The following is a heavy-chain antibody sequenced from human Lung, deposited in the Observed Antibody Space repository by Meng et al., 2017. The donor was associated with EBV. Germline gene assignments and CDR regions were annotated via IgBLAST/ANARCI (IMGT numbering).Heavy chain of an antibody. CDR2: ISYDGSNK. V-gene: IGHV3-30*18. CDR1: GFTFSSYG. D-gene: IGHD6-19*01. Sequence: QVQLVESGXGGVQPGRSLRRSXAASGFTFSSYGMHWVRQAPGKGLEWVAVISYDGSNKYYADSVKGRFTISRDNSKNTLYLQMNSLRAEDTAVYYCAKAVIAVRGSFDYWGQGTLVTVSS. CDR3: AKAVIAVRGSFDY. J-gene: IGHJ4*02.